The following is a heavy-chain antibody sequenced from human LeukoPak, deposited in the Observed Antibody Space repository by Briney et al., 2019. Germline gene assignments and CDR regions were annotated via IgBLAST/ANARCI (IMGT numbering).Heavy chain of an antibody. CDR2: IYYSGST. V-gene: IGHV4-59*01. CDR3: ASSGAYCGGDCYFDY. Sequence: PSETLSLTCTVSGGSISSYYWSWIRQPPGKGLEWIGYIYYSGSTNYNPSLKSRVTISVDTSKNQFSLKLSSVTAADTAVYYCASSGAYCGGDCYFDYWGQRTLVTVSS. CDR1: GGSISSYY. D-gene: IGHD2-21*01. J-gene: IGHJ4*02.